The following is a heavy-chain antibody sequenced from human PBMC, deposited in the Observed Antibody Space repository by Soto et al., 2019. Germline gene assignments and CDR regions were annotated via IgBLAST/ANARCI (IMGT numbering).Heavy chain of an antibody. CDR3: VRDQLWAFDY. V-gene: IGHV3-48*02. Sequence: EVQLVESGGGLAQPGGSLRLSCVASGFTFSSYSINWLRQATGTGPEWVSWISPAGNSVDYTDSVKGRFTISRDNAENSLYLEMNRLRDEDTAVYYCVRDQLWAFDYWGQGTLVTVSS. CDR1: GFTFSSYS. J-gene: IGHJ4*02. CDR2: ISPAGNSV. D-gene: IGHD3-16*01.